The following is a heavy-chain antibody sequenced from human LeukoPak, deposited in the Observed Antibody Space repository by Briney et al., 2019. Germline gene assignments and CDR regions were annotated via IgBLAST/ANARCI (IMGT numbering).Heavy chain of an antibody. CDR1: GYTFTSYG. CDR2: ISAYNGNT. Sequence: ASVKVSCKASGYTFTSYGISWVRQAPGQGLEWMGWISAYNGNTNYAQKLQGRVTMTTDTSTSTAYMELRSLRPDDTAVYYCARSPPYCGGDCYSPIDYWGQGTLVTVSS. J-gene: IGHJ4*02. D-gene: IGHD2-21*02. V-gene: IGHV1-18*01. CDR3: ARSPPYCGGDCYSPIDY.